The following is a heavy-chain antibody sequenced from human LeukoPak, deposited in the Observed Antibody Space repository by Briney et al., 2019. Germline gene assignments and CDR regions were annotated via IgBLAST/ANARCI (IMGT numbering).Heavy chain of an antibody. CDR3: ARVGGSYSRGRIFDY. D-gene: IGHD1-26*01. CDR2: IYYKGST. V-gene: IGHV4-39*07. CDR1: GGSISSSSYY. J-gene: IGHJ4*02. Sequence: SETLTLTCTVSGGSISSSSYYWGWVRQTPGKGLEWIGSIYYKGSTYYNPSLKSRVTISLDTSKNLFSLKLNSVNAADTAVYYCARVGGSYSRGRIFDYWGQGTLVTVSS.